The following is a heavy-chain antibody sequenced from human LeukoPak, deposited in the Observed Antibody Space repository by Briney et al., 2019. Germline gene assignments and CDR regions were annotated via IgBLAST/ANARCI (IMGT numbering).Heavy chain of an antibody. D-gene: IGHD6-19*01. V-gene: IGHV4-61*08. CDR1: GGSISSGDYY. CDR3: ARGYSSGWYGDY. Sequence: SQTLSLTCTVSGGSISSGDYYWSWIRQPPGKGLEWIGYIYYSGSTNYNPSLKSRVTISVDTSKNQFSLKLSSVTAADTAVYYCARGYSSGWYGDYWGQGTLVTVSS. J-gene: IGHJ4*02. CDR2: IYYSGST.